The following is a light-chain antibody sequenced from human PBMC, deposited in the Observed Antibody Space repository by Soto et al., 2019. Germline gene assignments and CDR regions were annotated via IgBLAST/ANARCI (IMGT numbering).Light chain of an antibody. Sequence: QAVVTQPPSASGTPGQRVTISCSGSSSNIGSNSVNWYQQLPGTAPKLLMYSNHLRPSGVPDRFSGSKSCTSASLAISGLQSADEADYYCTAWDDGLTGVVFGGGPQLTVL. CDR2: SNH. J-gene: IGLJ7*01. V-gene: IGLV1-44*01. CDR1: SSNIGSNS. CDR3: TAWDDGLTGVV.